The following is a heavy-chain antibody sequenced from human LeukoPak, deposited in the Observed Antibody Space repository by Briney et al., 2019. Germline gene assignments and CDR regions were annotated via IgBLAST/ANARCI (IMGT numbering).Heavy chain of an antibody. CDR3: AKEGLQTVTHGHYYYYYYGMDV. Sequence: PGGSLRLSCGASGFTFSSYAMSWVRQAPGKGLEWVSAISGSGGSTYYADSVKGRFTISRDNSKNTLYLQMNSLRAEDTAVYYCAKEGLQTVTHGHYYYYYYGMDVWGKGTTVTVSS. CDR2: ISGSGGST. V-gene: IGHV3-23*01. CDR1: GFTFSSYA. D-gene: IGHD4-17*01. J-gene: IGHJ6*04.